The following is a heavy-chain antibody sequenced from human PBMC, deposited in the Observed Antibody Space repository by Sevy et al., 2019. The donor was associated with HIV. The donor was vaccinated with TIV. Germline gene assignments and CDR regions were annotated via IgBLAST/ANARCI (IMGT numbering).Heavy chain of an antibody. CDR2: VYFTGST. J-gene: IGHJ4*02. CDR3: ARLGGLRFFDWSSLNYFEY. Sequence: SETLSLTCSVSGGSISSSTYYWGWIRQPPGRGLEWIGSVYFTGSTYYNPSLKSRVTISVDTSKNEFSLKVNSVTAADTAVYYCARLGGLRFFDWSSLNYFEYWGQGTLVTVSS. V-gene: IGHV4-39*01. D-gene: IGHD3-9*01. CDR1: GGSISSSTYY.